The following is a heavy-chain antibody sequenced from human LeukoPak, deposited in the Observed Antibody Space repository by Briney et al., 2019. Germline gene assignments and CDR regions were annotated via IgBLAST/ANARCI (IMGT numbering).Heavy chain of an antibody. J-gene: IGHJ4*02. CDR3: AKDDSSGYYYLIDY. V-gene: IGHV3-23*01. D-gene: IGHD3-22*01. CDR2: ISGSGGST. Sequence: GGSLRLSCAASGFTVSSNYMSWVRQAPGKGLEWVSAISGSGGSTYYADSVKGRFTISRDNSKNTLYLQMNSLRAVDTAVYYCAKDDSSGYYYLIDYWGQGTLVTVSS. CDR1: GFTVSSNY.